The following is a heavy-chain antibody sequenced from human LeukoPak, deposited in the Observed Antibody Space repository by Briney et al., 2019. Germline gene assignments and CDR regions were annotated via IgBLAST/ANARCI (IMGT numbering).Heavy chain of an antibody. CDR1: GFTFSSYA. V-gene: IGHV3-23*01. CDR2: ISGSGGTT. J-gene: IGHJ4*02. Sequence: PGGSLRLSCAASGFTFSSYAMSWVRQAPGKGLEWVSTISGSGGTTYHADPVKGRFTISRDNSKNTLYLQMNSLRVEDTAVYYCAKESPQFDYWGQGTLVTVSS. CDR3: AKESPQFDY.